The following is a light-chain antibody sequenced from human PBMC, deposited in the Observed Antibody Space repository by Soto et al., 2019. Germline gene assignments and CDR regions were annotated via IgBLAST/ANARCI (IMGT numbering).Light chain of an antibody. CDR2: YTS. V-gene: IGKV3-11*01. J-gene: IGKJ1*01. CDR3: QQYGGSPRT. Sequence: ENVLTQALATLSLSPLERAKIYCRASQSVRGYLVWYQQKPGQAPRLLIYYTSTRATGFPARFSGGGSGTDFTLTITRLEPEDFAVYYCQQYGGSPRTFGQGTKV. CDR1: QSVRGY.